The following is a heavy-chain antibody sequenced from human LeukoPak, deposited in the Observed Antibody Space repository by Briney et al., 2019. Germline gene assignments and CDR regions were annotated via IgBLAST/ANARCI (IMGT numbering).Heavy chain of an antibody. Sequence: GESLKISCKGSGYTFNSFWIGWVRQMPGKGLEWMGIIFPGDSETIYSPSFQGQVTLSADKSISTAYLQWSSLKASDTAMYYCARSSVATDALDIWGQGTMVTVSS. CDR3: ARSSVATDALDI. CDR1: GYTFNSFW. J-gene: IGHJ3*02. D-gene: IGHD2-15*01. CDR2: IFPGDSET. V-gene: IGHV5-51*01.